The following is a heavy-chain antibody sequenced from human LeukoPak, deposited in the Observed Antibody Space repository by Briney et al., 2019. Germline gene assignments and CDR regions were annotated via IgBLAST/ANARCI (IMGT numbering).Heavy chain of an antibody. Sequence: SETLSLTCTVSGYSIYSGYYWVWIRQPPGKGLEWIGSIYHSGSTYYTPSLKSRATISVDTSKNQLSLTFISVTAADTAVYYCARLGYYSGYMDVWGKGTTVTISS. J-gene: IGHJ6*03. V-gene: IGHV4-38-2*02. CDR3: ARLGYYSGYMDV. CDR1: GYSIYSGYY. CDR2: IYHSGST. D-gene: IGHD3-22*01.